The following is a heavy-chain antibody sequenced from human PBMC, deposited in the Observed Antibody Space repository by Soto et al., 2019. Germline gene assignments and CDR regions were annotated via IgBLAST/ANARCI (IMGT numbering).Heavy chain of an antibody. Sequence: LRLSCAASGFTVSSNYMSWVRQAPGKGLEWVSGIYSGGSTFYADSVKGRFTISRDNSKNTLYLQMNSLRAEDTAVYYCARDGPSAGTRYYYYYGMDVWGQGTTVTVSS. CDR1: GFTVSSNY. CDR2: IYSGGST. J-gene: IGHJ6*02. D-gene: IGHD6-13*01. V-gene: IGHV3-53*01. CDR3: ARDGPSAGTRYYYYYGMDV.